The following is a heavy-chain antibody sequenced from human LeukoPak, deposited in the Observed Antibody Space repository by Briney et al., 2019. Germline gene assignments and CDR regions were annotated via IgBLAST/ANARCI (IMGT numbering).Heavy chain of an antibody. CDR1: GFPFDDYG. Sequence: GGSPRLSCAASGFPFDDYGMLWVRQAPGKGLEWVSSISSSSSYIYYADSVKGRFTISRDNAKNSLYLQMNSLRVEDTAVYYCARVGITMVRGVIIKNYYYYYMDVWGKGTTVTISS. CDR2: ISSSSSYI. V-gene: IGHV3-21*01. J-gene: IGHJ6*03. CDR3: ARVGITMVRGVIIKNYYYYYMDV. D-gene: IGHD3-10*01.